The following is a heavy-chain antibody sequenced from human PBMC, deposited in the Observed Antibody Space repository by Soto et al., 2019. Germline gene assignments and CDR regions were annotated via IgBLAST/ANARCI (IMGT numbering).Heavy chain of an antibody. J-gene: IGHJ4*02. V-gene: IGHV1-8*01. D-gene: IGHD1-1*01. Sequence: ASVKVSCKASGYTFTSYDINWVRQATGQGLELMVWMNPNSCNTGYAHKFHGRVILTRNTSISSAYMELSILRSEDTAVYYCARLDHAVDYWGQGTLVTVSS. CDR3: ARLDHAVDY. CDR2: MNPNSCNT. CDR1: GYTFTSYD.